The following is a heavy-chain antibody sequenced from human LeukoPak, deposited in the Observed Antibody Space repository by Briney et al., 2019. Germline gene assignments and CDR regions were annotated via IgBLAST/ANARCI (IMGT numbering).Heavy chain of an antibody. J-gene: IGHJ4*02. CDR2: IYHSGST. Sequence: PSETLSLTCAVSGYSISSGYYWGWIRQPPGKGLEWIGSIYHSGSTYYNPSLKSRVTISVDTSKNQFSLKLSSVTAADTAVYYCARVQVAATISFDYWAREPWSPSPQ. CDR3: ARVQVAATISFDY. CDR1: GYSISSGYY. V-gene: IGHV4-38-2*01. D-gene: IGHD5-12*01.